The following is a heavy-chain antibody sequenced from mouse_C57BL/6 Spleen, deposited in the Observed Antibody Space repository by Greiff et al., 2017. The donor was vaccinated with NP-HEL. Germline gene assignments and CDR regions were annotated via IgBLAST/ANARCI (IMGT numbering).Heavy chain of an antibody. CDR1: GYAFSSSW. CDR2: IYPGNGDT. J-gene: IGHJ2*01. CDR3: AREGPFSYGSSYFDY. D-gene: IGHD1-1*01. V-gene: IGHV1-82*01. Sequence: QVQLQQSGPELVKPGASVKISCKASGYAFSSSWMTWVKQRPGQGLEWIGRIYPGNGDTNYNGKFKGKATLTADKSSSTAYMQLSSLTSEDSAVYFCAREGPFSYGSSYFDYWGQGTTLTVSS.